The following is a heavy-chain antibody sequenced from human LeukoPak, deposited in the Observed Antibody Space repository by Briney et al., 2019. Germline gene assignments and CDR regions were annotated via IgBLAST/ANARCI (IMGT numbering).Heavy chain of an antibody. CDR2: IKQDGSEK. CDR1: GFTFSNAW. CDR3: ARDGRNYYDCSGYYRY. V-gene: IGHV3-7*01. D-gene: IGHD3-22*01. Sequence: GGSLRLSCAASGFTFSNAWMSWVRQAPGKGLEWVANIKQDGSEKYYVDSVKGRFTISRDNAKNSLYLQMNSLRAEDTAVYYCARDGRNYYDCSGYYRYWGQGTLVTVSS. J-gene: IGHJ4*02.